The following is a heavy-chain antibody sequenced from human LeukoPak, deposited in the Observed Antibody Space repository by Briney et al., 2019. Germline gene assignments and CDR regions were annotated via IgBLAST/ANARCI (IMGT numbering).Heavy chain of an antibody. CDR3: ARQVEYSGDY. D-gene: IGHD6-6*01. CDR1: GYTFTSCG. CDR2: ISAYKGNT. V-gene: IGHV1-18*01. J-gene: IGHJ4*02. Sequence: ASVKVSCKASGYTFTSCGISWIRQAPAQGLESMRRISAYKGNTTSTQKLQTRVTTPTDTSTSPAYMELRSLRPDDTAVYYCARQVEYSGDYWGPGTLVTVSS.